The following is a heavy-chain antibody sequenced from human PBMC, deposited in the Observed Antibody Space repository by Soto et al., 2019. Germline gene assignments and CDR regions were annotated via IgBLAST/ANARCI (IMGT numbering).Heavy chain of an antibody. CDR1: GDSVSRISAS. CDR2: TYYRSKWTN. J-gene: IGHJ4*02. D-gene: IGHD2-15*01. CDR3: VRGYSSSFDY. Sequence: PSQTLSLTCAISGDSVSRISASWNWIRQSPSRGLEWLGRTYYRSKWTNDYAVSVKSRITINPDTSKNQFSLQLSSVTPEDTAMYYCVRGYSSSFDYWGQGTLVTVSS. V-gene: IGHV6-1*01.